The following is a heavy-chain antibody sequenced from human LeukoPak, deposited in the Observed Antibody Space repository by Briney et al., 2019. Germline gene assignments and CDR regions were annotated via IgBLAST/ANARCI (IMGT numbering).Heavy chain of an antibody. J-gene: IGHJ4*02. Sequence: ASVKVSCKASGYTFTSYGISWVRQAPGQGLEWMGWISAYNGNTNYAQKLQGRVTMTTDTSTSTAYMELRSLRSDDTAVYYCARETSDGSAWLRHYYFDYWGQGTLATVSS. CDR1: GYTFTSYG. CDR2: ISAYNGNT. D-gene: IGHD5-12*01. CDR3: ARETSDGSAWLRHYYFDY. V-gene: IGHV1-18*01.